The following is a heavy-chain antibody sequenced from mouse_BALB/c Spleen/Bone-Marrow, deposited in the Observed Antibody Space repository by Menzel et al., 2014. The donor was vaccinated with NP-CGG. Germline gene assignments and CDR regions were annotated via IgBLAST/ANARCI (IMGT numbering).Heavy chain of an antibody. J-gene: IGHJ4*01. CDR2: ISDGGSYT. V-gene: IGHV5-4*02. CDR1: GFTFSDYY. CDR3: AREMAMDY. Sequence: EVKLVESGGGLVKPGGSLKLSCAASGFTFSDYYMYWVRQTPEKRLEWVATISDGGSYTYYPDSVKGRFTISRDNAKNNLYLQMSSLKSEDTAMYYCAREMAMDYWGQGTSVIVSS.